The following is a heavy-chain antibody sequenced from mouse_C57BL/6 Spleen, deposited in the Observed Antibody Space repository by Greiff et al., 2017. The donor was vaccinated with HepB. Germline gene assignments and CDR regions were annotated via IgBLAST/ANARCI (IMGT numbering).Heavy chain of an antibody. CDR1: GFTFTDYY. CDR3: ARYRDYDDGVDY. CDR2: IRNKANGYTT. Sequence: DVMLVESGGGLVQPGGSLSLSCAASGFTFTDYYMSWVRQPPGKALEWLGFIRNKANGYTTEYSASVKGRFTISRDNSQSILYLQMNALRAEDSATYYCARYRDYDDGVDYWGQGTTLTVSS. D-gene: IGHD2-4*01. V-gene: IGHV7-3*01. J-gene: IGHJ2*01.